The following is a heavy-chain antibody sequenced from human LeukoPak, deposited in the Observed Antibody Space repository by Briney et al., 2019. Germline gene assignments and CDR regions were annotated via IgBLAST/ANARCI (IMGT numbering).Heavy chain of an antibody. J-gene: IGHJ6*03. D-gene: IGHD2-15*01. V-gene: IGHV3-21*01. CDR1: GFTFSSYS. Sequence: GGSLRLSCAASGFTFSSYSMNWVRQAPGKGLEWVSSISSSSSYIYYADSVKGRFTISRDNAKNSLYLQMNSLRAEDTAVYYCARELLDYYYMDVWGEGTTVTVS. CDR3: ARELLDYYYMDV. CDR2: ISSSSSYI.